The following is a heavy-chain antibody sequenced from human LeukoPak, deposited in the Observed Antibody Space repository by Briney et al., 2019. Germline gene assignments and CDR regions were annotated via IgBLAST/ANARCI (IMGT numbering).Heavy chain of an antibody. D-gene: IGHD2-21*02. J-gene: IGHJ4*02. V-gene: IGHV3-74*01. Sequence: GGSLRLSCAASGFTLSSYEMHWVRQAPGKGLVWVSRINSDGSRTGYADSVKGRFAISRDNAKNTLYLQMNSLRAEDTAIYYCARELPREVTLDYWGQGTLVTVSS. CDR1: GFTLSSYE. CDR3: ARELPREVTLDY. CDR2: INSDGSRT.